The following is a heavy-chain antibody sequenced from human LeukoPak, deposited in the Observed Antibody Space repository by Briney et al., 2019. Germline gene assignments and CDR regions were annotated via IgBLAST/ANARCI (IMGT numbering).Heavy chain of an antibody. Sequence: VASVKVSCKASGYTFTGYYMHWVRQAPGQGLEWMGWVNPNSGGTNYAQKFQGRVTMTRDTSISTAYMELSRLRSDDTAVYYCARADIVATITYWGQGTLVTVSS. V-gene: IGHV1-2*02. D-gene: IGHD5-12*01. CDR2: VNPNSGGT. CDR1: GYTFTGYY. CDR3: ARADIVATITY. J-gene: IGHJ4*02.